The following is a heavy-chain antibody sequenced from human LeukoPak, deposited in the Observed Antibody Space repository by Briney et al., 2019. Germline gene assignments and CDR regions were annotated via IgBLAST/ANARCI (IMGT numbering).Heavy chain of an antibody. V-gene: IGHV3-23*01. CDR3: AKALGYCSSTSCPGMAFDI. Sequence: GGSLRLSCAASGFTVSSNYMSWVRQAPGKGLEWVSAISGSGGSTYYADSVKGRFTISRDNSKNTLYLQMNSLRAEDTAVYYCAKALGYCSSTSCPGMAFDIWGQGTMVTVSS. CDR1: GFTVSSNY. CDR2: ISGSGGST. D-gene: IGHD2-2*01. J-gene: IGHJ3*02.